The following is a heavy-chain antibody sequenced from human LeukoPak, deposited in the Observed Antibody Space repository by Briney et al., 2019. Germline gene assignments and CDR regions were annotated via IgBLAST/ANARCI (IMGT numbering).Heavy chain of an antibody. J-gene: IGHJ4*02. D-gene: IGHD5-24*01. Sequence: SVKVSCKASGGTFSSYAISWVRQAPGQGLEWMGRIIPILGIANYAQKFQGRVTITADKSTSTAYMELSSLRAEDTAVYYCAKDPGDGYIAMSDYFDYWGQGTLVTVSS. CDR3: AKDPGDGYIAMSDYFDY. V-gene: IGHV1-69*04. CDR2: IIPILGIA. CDR1: GGTFSSYA.